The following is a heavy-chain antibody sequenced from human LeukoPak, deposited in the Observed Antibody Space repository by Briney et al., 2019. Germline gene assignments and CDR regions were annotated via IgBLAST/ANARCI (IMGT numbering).Heavy chain of an antibody. CDR3: ARGYYDSSGYDPGLGY. V-gene: IGHV1-46*01. CDR2: INPSGGST. D-gene: IGHD3-22*01. J-gene: IGHJ4*02. Sequence: ASVKVSCKASGYTFTGYYMQWVRQAPGQGLEWMGIINPSGGSTNYAQKFQGRVSMTRDTSTSTVYMELSSLRSEDTAIYWCARGYYDSSGYDPGLGYWGQGTLVTVSS. CDR1: GYTFTGYY.